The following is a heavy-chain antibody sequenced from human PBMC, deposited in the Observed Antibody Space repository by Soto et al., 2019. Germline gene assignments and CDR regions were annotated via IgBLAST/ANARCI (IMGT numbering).Heavy chain of an antibody. J-gene: IGHJ3*02. CDR2: IHSSSRYI. V-gene: IGHV3-21*01. CDR1: GFSFSTYS. Sequence: EVQLVESGVGQVQPGGSLRLSCAASGFSFSTYSMNWVRQAPGKGLEWVSSIHSSSRYIYYADSVKGRFTISRDNAKNSLFLQMRSLRAEDTAVYYCARGSQNFWMREDAFDIWGQGTMVSVSS. D-gene: IGHD3-3*01. CDR3: ARGSQNFWMREDAFDI.